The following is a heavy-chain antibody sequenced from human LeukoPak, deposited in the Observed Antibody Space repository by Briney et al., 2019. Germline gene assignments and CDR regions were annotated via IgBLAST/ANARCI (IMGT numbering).Heavy chain of an antibody. V-gene: IGHV3-23*01. Sequence: PGGSLRLSCAASGFTFSSYAMSWVRQAPGKGLEWVSAISGSGGSTYYADSVKGRFTISRDNSKNTLYLQMNSLGAEDTAVYYCAKDTIFGVVIPALGFDYWGQGTLVTVSS. D-gene: IGHD3-3*01. CDR2: ISGSGGST. CDR3: AKDTIFGVVIPALGFDY. CDR1: GFTFSSYA. J-gene: IGHJ4*02.